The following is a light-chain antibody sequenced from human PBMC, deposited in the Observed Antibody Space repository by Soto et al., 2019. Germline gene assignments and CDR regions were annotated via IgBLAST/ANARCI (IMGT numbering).Light chain of an antibody. J-gene: IGLJ2*01. Sequence: QAVVTQEPSLTVSPGGTVTLTCGSSTGAVTSGHYPYWFQQKPGQAPRTLIYDTSNKHSWTPARFSGSLLGGKAALTLSGAQPEDEAEYYCLLSYSGARPEEVFGGGTKVTVL. CDR1: TGAVTSGHY. CDR3: LLSYSGARPEEV. CDR2: DTS. V-gene: IGLV7-46*01.